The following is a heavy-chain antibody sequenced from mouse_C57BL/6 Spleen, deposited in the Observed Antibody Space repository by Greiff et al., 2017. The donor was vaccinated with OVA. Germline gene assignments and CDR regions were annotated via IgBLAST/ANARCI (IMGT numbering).Heavy chain of an antibody. Sequence: QVQLQQSGAELVRPGASVTLSCKASGYTFTDYEMHWVKQTPVHGLEWIGAIDPETGGTAYNQKFTGKAILTADKSSSTAYMELRSLTSEDSAVYYCTRYDRAWFAYWGQGTLVTVSA. CDR2: IDPETGGT. CDR3: TRYDRAWFAY. D-gene: IGHD2-3*01. CDR1: GYTFTDYE. V-gene: IGHV1-15*01. J-gene: IGHJ3*01.